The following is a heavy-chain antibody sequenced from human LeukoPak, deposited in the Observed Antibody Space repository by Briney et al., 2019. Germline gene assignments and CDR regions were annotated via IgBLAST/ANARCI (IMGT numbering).Heavy chain of an antibody. CDR1: GGSISSGGYS. CDR2: TYHSGST. D-gene: IGHD1-1*01. Sequence: SETLSLTCAVSGGSISSGGYSWSWIRQPPGTGLEWIGYTYHSGSTYYNPSLKSRVTISVDRSKNQFSLKLSSVTAADTAVYYCARGHTTTNDAFDIWGQGTMVTVSS. CDR3: ARGHTTTNDAFDI. J-gene: IGHJ3*02. V-gene: IGHV4-30-2*01.